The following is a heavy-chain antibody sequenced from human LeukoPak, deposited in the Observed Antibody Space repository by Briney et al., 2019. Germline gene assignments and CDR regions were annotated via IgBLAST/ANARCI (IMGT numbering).Heavy chain of an antibody. CDR1: GFTFSSYA. CDR2: MSGSGGST. J-gene: IGHJ6*02. Sequence: GGSLRLSCAASGFTFSSYAMSWVRQAPGKGLEWVSTMSGSGGSTYYADSVKGRFTISRDNAKNSLYLQMNSLRAEDTALYYCAKDIAPYYYDSSESGYGMDVWGQGTTVTVSS. V-gene: IGHV3-23*01. D-gene: IGHD3-22*01. CDR3: AKDIAPYYYDSSESGYGMDV.